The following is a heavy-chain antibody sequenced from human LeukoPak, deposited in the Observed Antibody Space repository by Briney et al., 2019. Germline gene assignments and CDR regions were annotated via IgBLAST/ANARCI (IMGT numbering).Heavy chain of an antibody. CDR2: IWFDGIRK. J-gene: IGHJ3*02. D-gene: IGHD3-22*01. CDR1: GFTFSNYG. V-gene: IGHV3-33*01. Sequence: GRSLRLSCAASGFTFSNYGMHWVRQVPGKGLEWVAAIWFDGIRKYYADSVKGRLTISRDNSKNTLYLQMNSLRAEDTAVYYCARDLEDSSPFGASDMWGQGTMVTVSS. CDR3: ARDLEDSSPFGASDM.